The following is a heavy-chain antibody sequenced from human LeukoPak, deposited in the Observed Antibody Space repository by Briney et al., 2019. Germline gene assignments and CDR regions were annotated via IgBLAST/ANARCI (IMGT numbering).Heavy chain of an antibody. D-gene: IGHD1-1*01. CDR2: IGIDSGNT. CDR3: ARDHNYAFDN. Sequence: GGSLRLSCAASGFTFSGYYMSWIRQAPGKGLEWISYIGIDSGNTKYADSVRGRFTISTDKAKNSLYLQMNSLRVEDTAVYYCARDHNYAFDNWGQGTLVSVAS. J-gene: IGHJ4*02. V-gene: IGHV3-11*06. CDR1: GFTFSGYY.